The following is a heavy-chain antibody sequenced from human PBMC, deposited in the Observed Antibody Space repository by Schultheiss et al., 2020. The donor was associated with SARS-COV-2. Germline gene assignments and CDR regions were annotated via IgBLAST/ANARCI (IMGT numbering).Heavy chain of an antibody. J-gene: IGHJ4*02. CDR2: INSGGSST. V-gene: IGHV3-74*01. CDR3: ARKVTPLGFDY. D-gene: IGHD5-18*01. CDR1: GFTFSSYW. Sequence: GGSLRLSCAASGFTFSSYWMHWVRQAPGEGLVWVSLINSGGSSTNYADSVKGRFTISRDNAKNTLYLQMNSLRAEDTAVYYCARKVTPLGFDYWGQGTLVTVSS.